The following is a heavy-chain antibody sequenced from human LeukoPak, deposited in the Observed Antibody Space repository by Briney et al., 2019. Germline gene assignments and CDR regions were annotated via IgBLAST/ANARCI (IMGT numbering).Heavy chain of an antibody. CDR3: ARGDILGQYYFDY. CDR2: ISYDGSNK. V-gene: IGHV3-30*03. CDR1: GFTFSSYG. D-gene: IGHD2-15*01. Sequence: GRSLRLSCAASGFTFSSYGMHWVSQAPGKGLEWVAVISYDGSNKYYADSVKGRFTISRDNSKNSLYLQMNSLRAEDTAVYYCARGDILGQYYFDYWGQGTLVTVSS. J-gene: IGHJ4*02.